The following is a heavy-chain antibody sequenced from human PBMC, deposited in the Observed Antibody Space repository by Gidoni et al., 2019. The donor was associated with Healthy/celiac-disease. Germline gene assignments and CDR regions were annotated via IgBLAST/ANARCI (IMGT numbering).Heavy chain of an antibody. CDR2: ISYDGSNK. CDR1: GSTFSSYG. J-gene: IGHJ4*02. V-gene: IGHV3-30*18. CDR3: AKEPSGWLLMTMED. D-gene: IGHD6-19*01. Sequence: QLQLVESGGGVVQPGRSLRLSCAASGSTFSSYGMHWVREPPGKGLEWVAVISYDGSNKYYADSVKGRFTISRDNSKNTLYLQMNSLRAEDTAVYYCAKEPSGWLLMTMEDWGQGTLVTVSS.